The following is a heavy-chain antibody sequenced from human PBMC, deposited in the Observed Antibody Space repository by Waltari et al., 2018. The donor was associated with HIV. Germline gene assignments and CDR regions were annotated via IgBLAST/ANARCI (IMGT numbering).Heavy chain of an antibody. D-gene: IGHD1-1*01. J-gene: IGHJ6*02. CDR1: GFSFSTYD. CDR2: SGSAGDT. Sequence: EVLLEESGGGLAQPGGSLRLSCAASGFSFSTYDMHWVRQGTGKGLEWVSGSGSAGDTYYTDSVKGRFTISRENAKSSLYLQMNSLRVEDTGMYYCARGYNWNDDAYYGMDVWGQGTTVTVSS. CDR3: ARGYNWNDDAYYGMDV. V-gene: IGHV3-13*04.